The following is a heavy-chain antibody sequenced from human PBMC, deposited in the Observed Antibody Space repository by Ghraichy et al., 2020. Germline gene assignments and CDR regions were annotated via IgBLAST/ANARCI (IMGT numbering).Heavy chain of an antibody. J-gene: IGHJ4*02. CDR3: ARHTSGWGDY. CDR1: GGSISSSSYY. V-gene: IGHV4-39*01. Sequence: SETLSLTCTVSGGSISSSSYYWGWIRQPPGKGLEWIGSIYYSGSTYYNPSLKSRVTISVDTSKNQFSLKLSSVTAADTAVYYCARHTSGWGDYWGQGTLVTVSS. CDR2: IYYSGST. D-gene: IGHD6-19*01.